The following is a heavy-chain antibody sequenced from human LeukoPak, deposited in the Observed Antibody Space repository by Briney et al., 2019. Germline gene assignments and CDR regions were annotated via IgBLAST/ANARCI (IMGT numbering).Heavy chain of an antibody. CDR1: GFTFSNAW. Sequence: GGSLRLSRAASGFTFSNAWMSWVRQAPGKGLEWVGRIKSKTDGGTIDYAAPVKGRFTISRDNAKNSLYLQMNSLRPEDTAVYYCARDGYSYGMVFDYWGQGTLVAVSS. CDR2: IKSKTDGGTI. D-gene: IGHD5-18*01. V-gene: IGHV3-15*01. J-gene: IGHJ4*02. CDR3: ARDGYSYGMVFDY.